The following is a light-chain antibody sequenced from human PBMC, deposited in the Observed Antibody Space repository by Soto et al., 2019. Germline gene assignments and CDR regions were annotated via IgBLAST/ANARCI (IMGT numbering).Light chain of an antibody. J-gene: IGKJ1*01. CDR3: QLRRVLRPT. Sequence: MVVTKCPDELCLAKEERSRLSWRASQTVGSYLAWFRQTPGQAPRLLIYDTSIRATGIPARFSGSGSGTDFTLTICSLGAADFAVYRCQLRRVLRPTCGRGTKVDIK. V-gene: IGKV3-11*01. CDR2: DTS. CDR1: QTVGSY.